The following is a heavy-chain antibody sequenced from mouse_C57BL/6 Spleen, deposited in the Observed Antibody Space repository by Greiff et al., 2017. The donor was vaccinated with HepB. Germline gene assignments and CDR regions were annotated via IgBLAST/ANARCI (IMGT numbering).Heavy chain of an antibody. D-gene: IGHD1-1*01. J-gene: IGHJ4*01. CDR1: GYTFTSYW. CDR2: IDPSDSYT. CDR3: ARVIYYYGRSPHYAMDY. Sequence: VQLQQPGAELVRPGTSVKLSCKASGYTFTSYWMHWVKQRPGQGLEWIGVIDPSDSYTNYNQKFKGKATLTVDTSSSTAYMQLSSLTSEDSAVYYCARVIYYYGRSPHYAMDYWGQGTSVTVSS. V-gene: IGHV1-59*01.